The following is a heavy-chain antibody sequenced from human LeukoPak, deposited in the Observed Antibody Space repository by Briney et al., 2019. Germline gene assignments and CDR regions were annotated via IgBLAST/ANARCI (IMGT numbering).Heavy chain of an antibody. CDR2: IYYSGST. V-gene: IGHV4-59*12. Sequence: SETLSLTCTVSGGSISSYYWSWIRQPPGKGLEWIGYIYYSGSTNYNLSLKSRVTISVDTSKNQFSLKLSSVTAADTAVYYCARAVDTAMVGQYYFDYWGQGTLVTVSS. CDR3: ARAVDTAMVGQYYFDY. CDR1: GGSISSYY. D-gene: IGHD5-18*01. J-gene: IGHJ4*02.